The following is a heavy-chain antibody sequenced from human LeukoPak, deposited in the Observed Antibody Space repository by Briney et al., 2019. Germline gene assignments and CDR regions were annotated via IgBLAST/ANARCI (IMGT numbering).Heavy chain of an antibody. D-gene: IGHD3-22*01. CDR3: AHRASYYYDTSGYYLRPTFDY. J-gene: IGHJ4*02. Sequence: SGPTLVKPTPTLTLTGTFYGFSLSNRGVGVGWICQPPGNTLEWLAHIFWNDGKQYSPYLKNRLTITKDTHKNQVLLTVTNMDPVDTATYYCAHRASYYYDTSGYYLRPTFDYWGQGTLVSVSS. CDR1: GFSLSNRGVG. V-gene: IGHV2-5*01. CDR2: IFWNDGK.